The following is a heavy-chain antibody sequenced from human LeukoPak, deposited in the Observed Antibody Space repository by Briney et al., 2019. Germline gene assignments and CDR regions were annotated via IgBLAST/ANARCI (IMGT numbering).Heavy chain of an antibody. CDR1: GYTFTSYG. CDR3: ATPSQEGPGFYYYGMDV. CDR2: ISAYNGNT. Sequence: ASVKVSCKASGYTFTSYGISWVRQAPGQGLEWMGWISAYNGNTNYAQKLQGRVTMTTDTSTSTAYMELRSLRSDDTAVYYCATPSQEGPGFYYYGMDVWGQGTSVTVSS. V-gene: IGHV1-18*01. J-gene: IGHJ6*02. D-gene: IGHD1-14*01.